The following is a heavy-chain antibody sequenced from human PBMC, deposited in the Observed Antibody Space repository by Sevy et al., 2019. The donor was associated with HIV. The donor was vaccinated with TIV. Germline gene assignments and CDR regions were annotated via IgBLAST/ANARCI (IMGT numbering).Heavy chain of an antibody. J-gene: IGHJ4*02. V-gene: IGHV4-31*03. CDR2: IYYGGST. Sequence: SETLSLTCTVSGGSISSGYYYWSWIRQHPGKGLEWIGYIYYGGSTNYNPSLKSRVTISVDTSKNQFSLKLSSVTPADTAVYYCARDIGYSGKYYGFWGQGTLVTVSS. CDR3: ARDIGYSGKYYGF. CDR1: GGSISSGYYY. D-gene: IGHD1-26*01.